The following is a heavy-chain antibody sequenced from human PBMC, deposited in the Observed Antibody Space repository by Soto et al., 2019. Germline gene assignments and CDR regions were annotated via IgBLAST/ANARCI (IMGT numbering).Heavy chain of an antibody. CDR1: GFTFSDYY. CDR3: ARVRDTYPDYSNPWFDP. D-gene: IGHD4-4*01. J-gene: IGHJ5*02. CDR2: ISSSGSTI. Sequence: QVQLVESGGGLVKPGGSLRLSCAASGFTFSDYYMSWIRQAPGKGLEWVSYISSSGSTIYYADSVKGRFTISRDNAKNSLYLQMNSLRTEDTAVYYCARVRDTYPDYSNPWFDPWGQGTLVTVSS. V-gene: IGHV3-11*01.